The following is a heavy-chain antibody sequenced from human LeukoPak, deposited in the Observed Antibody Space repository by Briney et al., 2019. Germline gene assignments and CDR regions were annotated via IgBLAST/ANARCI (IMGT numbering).Heavy chain of an antibody. Sequence: GGSLRLSCAASGLTFSSYWMHCVRHPPGKVRVWGSCINSDGSNTSHAESVKGRFTISRDNAEHTLYLQMSSLRAEDTAVYYCARFTDSSGSYWASPKRFFDYWGQGTLVTVSS. J-gene: IGHJ4*02. V-gene: IGHV3-74*01. CDR2: INSDGSNT. D-gene: IGHD3-22*01. CDR3: ARFTDSSGSYWASPKRFFDY. CDR1: GLTFSSYW.